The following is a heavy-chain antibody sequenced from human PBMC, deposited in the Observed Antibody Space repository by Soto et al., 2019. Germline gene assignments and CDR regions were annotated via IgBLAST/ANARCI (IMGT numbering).Heavy chain of an antibody. V-gene: IGHV1-18*01. CDR3: ARVRAFVGRYYYYGMDV. J-gene: IGHJ6*02. Sequence: ASVKVSCKASGYTFTSYGISWVRQAPGQGLEWMGWISAYNGNTNYAQKLQGRVTMTTDTSTSTAYMELRSLRSDDTAVHYCARVRAFVGRYYYYGMDVWGQGTTVTVSS. CDR1: GYTFTSYG. D-gene: IGHD3-16*01. CDR2: ISAYNGNT.